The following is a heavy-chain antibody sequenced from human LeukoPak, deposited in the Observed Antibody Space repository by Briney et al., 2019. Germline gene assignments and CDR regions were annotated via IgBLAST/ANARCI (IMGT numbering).Heavy chain of an antibody. D-gene: IGHD6-19*01. CDR2: ISGSGGST. J-gene: IGHJ4*02. Sequence: GGSLRLSCAVPGXTFSSYAMSWVRQAPGKGLGWVSTISGSGGSTYYADSVKGRFTISRDNSKNTLYLQMNSLRAEDTAVYYCAKPVAGTGYFDYWGQGTLVTVSS. V-gene: IGHV3-23*01. CDR1: GXTFSSYA. CDR3: AKPVAGTGYFDY.